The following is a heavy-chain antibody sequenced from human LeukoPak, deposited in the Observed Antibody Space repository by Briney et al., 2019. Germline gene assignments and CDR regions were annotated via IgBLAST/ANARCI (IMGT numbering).Heavy chain of an antibody. Sequence: GGSLRLSCAASGFTFSTHWMIWLRQAPGKGLEWVANIKQDGSEKYYVDSAKGRFIISRDNAKNSLYLQMNSLRAEDTAVYYCANALGAHYFDSWGQGTLVTVSS. CDR1: GFTFSTHW. CDR2: IKQDGSEK. V-gene: IGHV3-7*05. J-gene: IGHJ4*02. D-gene: IGHD1-26*01. CDR3: ANALGAHYFDS.